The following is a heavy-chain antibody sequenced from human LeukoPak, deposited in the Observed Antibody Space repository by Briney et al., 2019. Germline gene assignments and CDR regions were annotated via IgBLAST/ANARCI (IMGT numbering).Heavy chain of an antibody. Sequence: GGSLRLSCAASGFTFSSYAMSWVRQAPGKGLGWVSAISGSGGSTYYADSVKGRFTISRDNSKNTLYLQMNSLRAEDTAVYYCAKGGVFAPAAPFHYWGQGTLVTVSS. CDR2: ISGSGGST. J-gene: IGHJ4*02. V-gene: IGHV3-23*01. D-gene: IGHD2-2*01. CDR1: GFTFSSYA. CDR3: AKGGVFAPAAPFHY.